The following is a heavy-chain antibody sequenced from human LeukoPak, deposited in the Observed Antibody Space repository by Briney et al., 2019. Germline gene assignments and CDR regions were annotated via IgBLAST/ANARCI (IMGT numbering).Heavy chain of an antibody. V-gene: IGHV1-69*05. CDR3: ARHRQTKYSSSWDLDY. CDR1: GYTFTSYG. CDR2: IIPIFGTA. J-gene: IGHJ4*02. D-gene: IGHD6-6*01. Sequence: SVKVSCKASGYTFTSYGISWVRQAPGQGLEWMGGIIPIFGTANYAQKFQGRVTITTDESTSTAYMELSSLRSEDTAVYYCARHRQTKYSSSWDLDYWGQGTLVTVSS.